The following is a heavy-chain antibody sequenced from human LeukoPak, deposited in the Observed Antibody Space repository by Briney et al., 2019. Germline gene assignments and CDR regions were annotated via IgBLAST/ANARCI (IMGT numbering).Heavy chain of an antibody. CDR1: GGSFSGYY. CDR2: INHSGST. J-gene: IGHJ4*02. D-gene: IGHD5-24*01. V-gene: IGHV4-34*01. CDR3: ARGGDGYKIDY. Sequence: SETLSLTCAVYGGSFSGYYWSWIRQPPGKGLEWIGEINHSGSTNYNPSLKSRVTISVDTSKNQFSLELSSVTAADTAVYYCARGGDGYKIDYWGQGTLVTVSS.